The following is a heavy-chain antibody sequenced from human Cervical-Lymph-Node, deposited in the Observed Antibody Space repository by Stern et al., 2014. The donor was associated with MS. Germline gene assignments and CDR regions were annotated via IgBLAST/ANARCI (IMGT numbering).Heavy chain of an antibody. CDR1: GGSLRSYY. CDR2: IYHTGSV. V-gene: IGHV4-59*01. D-gene: IGHD2-15*01. Sequence: QLQLQESGPGLVKPSETLSLTCTVSGGSLRSYYWNWIRQAPGKGLEWLGFIYHTGSVSYNPSLSSRVAMSVATSKNQCSLTVSSVTAADTAVYYCAREGEYCSGSRCYPFLDYWGQGTLVTVSS. CDR3: AREGEYCSGSRCYPFLDY. J-gene: IGHJ4*02.